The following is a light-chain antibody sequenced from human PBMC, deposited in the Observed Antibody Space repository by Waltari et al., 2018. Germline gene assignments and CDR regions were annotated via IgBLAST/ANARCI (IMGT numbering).Light chain of an antibody. V-gene: IGKV4-1*01. Sequence: DIVMTQSPDSLAVSLGERAPLHCKSSQSVLYSSNNKNYLAWYQQKPGQPPKLLIYWASTRESGVPDRFSGSGSGTDFTLTISSLQAEDVAVYYCQQYYSTPWTFGQGTKVEIK. J-gene: IGKJ1*01. CDR1: QSVLYSSNNKNY. CDR2: WAS. CDR3: QQYYSTPWT.